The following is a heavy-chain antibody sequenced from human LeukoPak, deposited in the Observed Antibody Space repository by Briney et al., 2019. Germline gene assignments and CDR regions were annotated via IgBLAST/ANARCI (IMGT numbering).Heavy chain of an antibody. V-gene: IGHV3-66*01. J-gene: IGHJ4*02. CDR1: GFTVSSNY. CDR3: ARDPTSSVADY. D-gene: IGHD2-2*01. Sequence: GGSLRLSCAASGFTVSSNYMSWVRQAPRKGLEWVSVLYRTGDTYYADSVRGRFIISRDNSKNTVYLQMNSLRAEDTAVYYCARDPTSSVADYWGQGTLVTVSS. CDR2: LYRTGDT.